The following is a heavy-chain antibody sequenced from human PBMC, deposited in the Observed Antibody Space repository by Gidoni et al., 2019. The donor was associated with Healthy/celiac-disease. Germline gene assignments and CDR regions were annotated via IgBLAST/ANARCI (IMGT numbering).Heavy chain of an antibody. CDR2: IYYSGST. J-gene: IGHJ6*02. CDR3: ASTSASYYDFWSGYYSNYYYGMDV. CDR1: GGSISSGGYY. D-gene: IGHD3-3*01. Sequence: QVQLQESGPGLVKPSQTLSLTCTVSGGSISSGGYYWSWIRQHPGKGLEWIGYIYYSGSTYYNPSLKSRVTISVDTSKNQFSLKLSSVTAADTAVYYCASTSASYYDFWSGYYSNYYYGMDVWGQGTTVTVSS. V-gene: IGHV4-31*03.